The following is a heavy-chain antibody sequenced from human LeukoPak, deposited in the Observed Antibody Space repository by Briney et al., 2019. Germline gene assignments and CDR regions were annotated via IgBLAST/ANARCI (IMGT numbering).Heavy chain of an antibody. CDR2: ISSNAGST. CDR1: GFTFSSFA. V-gene: IGHV3-64*02. Sequence: QPGGSLRLSCAASGFTFSSFAMHWVRQAPGKGLEYVSAISSNAGSTYYADSVKGRFTISRDNSKNTLYLQMGSLRAEDMAVYSCARGSSKGITGSRGAFDVWGQGTMVTVSS. J-gene: IGHJ3*01. CDR3: ARGSSKGITGSRGAFDV. D-gene: IGHD1-1*01.